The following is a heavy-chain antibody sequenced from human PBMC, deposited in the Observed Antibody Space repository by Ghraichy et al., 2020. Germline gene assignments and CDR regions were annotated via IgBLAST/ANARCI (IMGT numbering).Heavy chain of an antibody. J-gene: IGHJ4*02. CDR2: ISAYNGNT. CDR1: GYTFTSNG. V-gene: IGHV1-18*04. CDR3: ARTSGNYYNGGGYFDY. D-gene: IGHD3-10*01. Sequence: ASVKVSCKASGYTFTSNGISWVRQAPGQGLEWMGWISAYNGNTNYAQKFQGRVTLTTDTSTNTAYMDLRGLTSDETAVYYCARTSGNYYNGGGYFDYWGQGTLVTFSS.